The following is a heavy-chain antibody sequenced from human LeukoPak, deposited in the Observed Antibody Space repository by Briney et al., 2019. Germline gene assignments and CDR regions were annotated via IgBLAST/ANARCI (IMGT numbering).Heavy chain of an antibody. Sequence: GGSLRLSCAASGFTFSSYSLIWVRQAPGKGLEWVSSISSSSSYIYYADSVKGRFTISRDNSKNTLYLQMNSLRAEDTAVYYCARGRYSSSWYETADAFDIWGQGTMVTVSS. CDR2: ISSSSSYI. D-gene: IGHD6-13*01. V-gene: IGHV3-21*01. CDR3: ARGRYSSSWYETADAFDI. CDR1: GFTFSSYS. J-gene: IGHJ3*02.